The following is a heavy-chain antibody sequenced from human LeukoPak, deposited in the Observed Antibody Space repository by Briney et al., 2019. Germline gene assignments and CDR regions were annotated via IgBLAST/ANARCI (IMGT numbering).Heavy chain of an antibody. D-gene: IGHD3-10*01. J-gene: IGHJ4*02. CDR3: ARQKNRGEIDY. V-gene: IGHV4-39*01. Sequence: SETLSLTCTVSGDSISSSVYYWDWIRQTPGKGLEWIGSIYYSGSTYYNPSLKSRVTISVDTSKNQFSLKLSPATAADTALYYCARQKNRGEIDYWGQGTVVTVSS. CDR1: GDSISSSVYY. CDR2: IYYSGST.